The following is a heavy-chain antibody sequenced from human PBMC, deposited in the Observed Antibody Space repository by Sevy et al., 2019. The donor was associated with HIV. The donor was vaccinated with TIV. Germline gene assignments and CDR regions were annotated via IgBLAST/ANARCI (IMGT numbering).Heavy chain of an antibody. CDR2: ISGSGGST. V-gene: IGHV3-23*01. CDR3: AKEGGATVAGTGENWFDP. Sequence: GGSLRLSCAASGFTFSSYAMSWVRQAPGKGLEWVSAISGSGGSTYYADSVKGRFTISRDNSKNTLYLQMNSMRAEDTAVYYCAKEGGATVAGTGENWFDPWGQGTLVTVSS. J-gene: IGHJ5*02. CDR1: GFTFSSYA. D-gene: IGHD6-19*01.